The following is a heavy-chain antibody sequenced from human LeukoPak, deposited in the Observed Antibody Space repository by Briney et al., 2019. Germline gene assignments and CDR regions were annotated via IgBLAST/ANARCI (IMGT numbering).Heavy chain of an antibody. Sequence: ASVKVSCKASGYTFSDYYIHWVRQAPGQGLECMGWINPNSGGTNYAQKFQGRVTMTRDTSINAAYMELSRLRSDDTAVYYCARDQSSKPFDYWGQGTLVTVSS. D-gene: IGHD6-6*01. CDR1: GYTFSDYY. J-gene: IGHJ4*02. CDR3: ARDQSSKPFDY. V-gene: IGHV1-2*02. CDR2: INPNSGGT.